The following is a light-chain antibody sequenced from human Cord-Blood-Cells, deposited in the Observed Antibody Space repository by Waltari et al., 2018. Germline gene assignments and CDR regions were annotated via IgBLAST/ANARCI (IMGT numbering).Light chain of an antibody. CDR1: SSDVGSYNL. V-gene: IGLV2-23*02. CDR2: EVS. Sequence: QSALTQPASVSGSPGQSITISCTGTSSDVGSYNLVSWYQQHPGKAPKLMLYEVSNRPSGVSNRFSGSKSCNTASLTISGLQAEDEAEYYCCSYAGSSTYVFGTGTKVTVL. J-gene: IGLJ1*01. CDR3: CSYAGSSTYV.